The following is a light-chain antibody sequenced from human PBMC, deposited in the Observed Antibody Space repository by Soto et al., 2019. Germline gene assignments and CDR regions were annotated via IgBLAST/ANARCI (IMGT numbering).Light chain of an antibody. J-gene: IGKJ2*01. CDR3: QQYKPYSYT. CDR2: DAS. Sequence: DIQMTPSPSTLSSSVGDRVTITCRASQSINIWLALYQQKAGKAPKLLIYDASTLENRVPLRFSGSRSGTELTLTIIALQPDDFASSFCQQYKPYSYTFGRGTKLDIK. V-gene: IGKV1-5*01. CDR1: QSINIW.